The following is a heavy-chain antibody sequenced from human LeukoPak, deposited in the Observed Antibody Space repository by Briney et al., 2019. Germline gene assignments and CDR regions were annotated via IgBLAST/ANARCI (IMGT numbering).Heavy chain of an antibody. CDR3: ARGPYGDPSHYFDY. Sequence: PGGSLRLSCAAAGFTFSSYSMHWVRQAPGKGLEYVSAIRSNGGSTYYANSLKGRFTISRDNSRNTLYLQMGSLRAEDMAVYYCARGPYGDPSHYFDYWGQGTLVTVSS. V-gene: IGHV3-64*01. J-gene: IGHJ4*02. CDR1: GFTFSSYS. D-gene: IGHD4-17*01. CDR2: IRSNGGST.